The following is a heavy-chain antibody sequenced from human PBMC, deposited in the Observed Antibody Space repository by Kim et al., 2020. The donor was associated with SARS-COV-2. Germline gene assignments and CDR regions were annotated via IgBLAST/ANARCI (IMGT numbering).Heavy chain of an antibody. CDR3: ARVYGSVLYYYYGMDV. D-gene: IGHD3-10*01. J-gene: IGHJ6*02. Sequence: KFQGRVTMTRDTSTSTVYMELSSLRSEDTAVYYCARVYGSVLYYYYGMDVWGQGTTVTVSS. V-gene: IGHV1-46*01.